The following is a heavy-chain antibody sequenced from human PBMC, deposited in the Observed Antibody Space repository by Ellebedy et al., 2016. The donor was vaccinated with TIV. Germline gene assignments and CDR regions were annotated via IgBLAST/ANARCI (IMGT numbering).Heavy chain of an antibody. V-gene: IGHV3-74*01. CDR1: GFTYSSYW. J-gene: IGHJ4*02. CDR3: ARRNPSGYDPFFDY. Sequence: GESLKISCAASGFTYSSYWMPWVRQAPGKGLVSVSQINSYGSTSSYVDSVEGRFTISRDNAKNTLYLQMNSLRAEDTAVYYCARRNPSGYDPFFDYWGQGTLVTVSP. D-gene: IGHD5-12*01. CDR2: INSYGSTS.